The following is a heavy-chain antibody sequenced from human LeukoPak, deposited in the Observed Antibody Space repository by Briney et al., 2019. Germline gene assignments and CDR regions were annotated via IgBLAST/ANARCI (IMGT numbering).Heavy chain of an antibody. V-gene: IGHV4-4*07. CDR1: GGSISIYY. D-gene: IGHD4-17*01. Sequence: SETLSLTCTVSGGSISIYYWNWIRQPAGKGLEWIGRIFTSGITNYDPSLKSRVTMSVDTSKNQFSLNLSSVTAADTAVYYCARVLTTENYFDYWGQGTLVTVSS. CDR3: ARVLTTENYFDY. CDR2: IFTSGIT. J-gene: IGHJ4*02.